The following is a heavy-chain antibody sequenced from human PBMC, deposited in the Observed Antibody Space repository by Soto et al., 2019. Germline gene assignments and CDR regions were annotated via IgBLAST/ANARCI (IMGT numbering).Heavy chain of an antibody. J-gene: IGHJ6*02. CDR3: ARSAYTYYSPYLRDFYAMDV. CDR1: GYSFTSYW. Sequence: GESLKISCEGSGYSFTSYWIGWVRQMPGKGLEYMGLIFPGDSDTRYSPSFQGRVTISADKSISTAYLQWNSLEASDTAVYYCARSAYTYYSPYLRDFYAMDVGGQGTSVTVS. CDR2: IFPGDSDT. V-gene: IGHV5-51*01. D-gene: IGHD4-4*01.